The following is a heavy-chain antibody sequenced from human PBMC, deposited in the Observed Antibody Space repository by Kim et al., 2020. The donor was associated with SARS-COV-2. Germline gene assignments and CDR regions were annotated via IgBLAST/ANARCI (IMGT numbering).Heavy chain of an antibody. V-gene: IGHV3-11*05. J-gene: IGHJ6*02. Sequence: GGSLRLSCAASGFTFSDYYMSWIRQAPGKGLEWVSYISSSSSYTNYADSVKGRFTISRDNAKNPLYLQMNGLRAEDTAVYYCARVGYDYVWGSYRDYYYYYGMDVWGQGPTVTVPS. D-gene: IGHD3-16*02. CDR1: GFTFSDYY. CDR3: ARVGYDYVWGSYRDYYYYYGMDV. CDR2: ISSSSSYT.